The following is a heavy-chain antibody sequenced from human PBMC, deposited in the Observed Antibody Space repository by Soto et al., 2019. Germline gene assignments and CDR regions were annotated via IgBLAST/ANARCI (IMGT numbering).Heavy chain of an antibody. J-gene: IGHJ6*02. Sequence: SETLSLTCAVYGGSFSGYYWSWIRQPPGKGLEWIGEINHSGSTNYNPSLKSRVTISVDTSKNQFSLKLSSVTAADTAVNYCGRGRWVGYCSGGSCSNRSYGMDVWGQGTTVTVSS. CDR2: INHSGST. CDR3: GRGRWVGYCSGGSCSNRSYGMDV. V-gene: IGHV4-34*01. D-gene: IGHD2-15*01. CDR1: GGSFSGYY.